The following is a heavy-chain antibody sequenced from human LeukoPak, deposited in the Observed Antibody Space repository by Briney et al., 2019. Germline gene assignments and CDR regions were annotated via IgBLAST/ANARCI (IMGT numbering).Heavy chain of an antibody. CDR2: IYYSGST. CDR1: GGSISSYY. V-gene: IGHV4-59*01. Sequence: SETLSLTCTVSGGSISSYYWSWIRQPPGKGLEWIGYIYYSGSTNYNPSLKSRVTISADTSKNQFSLKLSSVTAADTAVYYCARRVVLLRGFAFDIWGQGTMVTVSS. J-gene: IGHJ3*02. CDR3: ARRVVLLRGFAFDI. D-gene: IGHD2-21*01.